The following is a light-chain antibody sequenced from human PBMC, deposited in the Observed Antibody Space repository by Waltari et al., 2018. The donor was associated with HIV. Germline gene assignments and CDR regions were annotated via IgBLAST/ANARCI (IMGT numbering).Light chain of an antibody. CDR1: QNVGAF. Sequence: DIRLTQSPSTLSASAGDRVAITCRAGQNVGAFLAWYQQKPGKPPKLLIFQASIVEGGVPSRFSGSVSGSDFTRTSNGLQSDDFATYYCHQYASFSGTFGQGTKVELK. J-gene: IGKJ1*01. CDR3: HQYASFSGT. V-gene: IGKV1-5*03. CDR2: QAS.